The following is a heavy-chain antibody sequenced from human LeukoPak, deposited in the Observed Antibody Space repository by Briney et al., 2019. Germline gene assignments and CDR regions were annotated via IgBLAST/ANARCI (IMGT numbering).Heavy chain of an antibody. J-gene: IGHJ5*02. D-gene: IGHD6-13*01. Sequence: SETLSLTCAVYGGSFSGYYWSWLRQPPGKGLEWLGEINHSGSTNYNPSLKSRVTISVDTSKNQFSLKLSSVTAADTAVYYCAREGSYSSSWFGGNWFDPWGQGTLVTVSS. CDR3: AREGSYSSSWFGGNWFDP. V-gene: IGHV4-34*01. CDR1: GGSFSGYY. CDR2: INHSGST.